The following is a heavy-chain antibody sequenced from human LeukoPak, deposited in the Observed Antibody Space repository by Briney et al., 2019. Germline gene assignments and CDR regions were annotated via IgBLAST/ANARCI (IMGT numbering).Heavy chain of an antibody. CDR2: IDWDDDK. CDR3: ARRDDSSGYYYDY. J-gene: IGHJ4*02. CDR1: GFSLSTSGMC. Sequence: SGPTLVNPTQTLTLTCTFSGFSLSTSGMCVSWIRQPPGKALEWLARIDWDDDKYYSTSLKTRLTISKDTSKNQVVLTMTNMEPVYTTTYYFARRDDSSGYYYDYWGQGTLVTVSS. V-gene: IGHV2-70*11. D-gene: IGHD3-22*01.